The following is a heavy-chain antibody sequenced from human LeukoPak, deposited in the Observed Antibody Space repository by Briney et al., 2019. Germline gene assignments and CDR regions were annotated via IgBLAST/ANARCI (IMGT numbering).Heavy chain of an antibody. CDR2: ISGSGGST. Sequence: PGGSLRLSCVASGFTFSSYGMSWVRQAPGKGLEWVSAISGSGGSTYYADSVKGRFTISRDNSKNTLYLQMNSLRAEDTAVYYCAREGLRQSLDFDYWGQGTLVTVSS. J-gene: IGHJ4*02. CDR3: AREGLRQSLDFDY. CDR1: GFTFSSYG. V-gene: IGHV3-23*01. D-gene: IGHD3-3*01.